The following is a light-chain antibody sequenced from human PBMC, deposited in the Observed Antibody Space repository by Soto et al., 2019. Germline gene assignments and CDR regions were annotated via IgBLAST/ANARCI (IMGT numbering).Light chain of an antibody. Sequence: EIVLTQSPGTLSLSPGERATLSCRASQSVRSSYLAWYQQKPGQAPRLLIYGASNRATGITDRFSGSGSGTDFTLAISRLEPEDFAVYYCQQYVSSPTFGQGTKVEMK. CDR3: QQYVSSPT. CDR2: GAS. J-gene: IGKJ1*01. CDR1: QSVRSSY. V-gene: IGKV3-20*01.